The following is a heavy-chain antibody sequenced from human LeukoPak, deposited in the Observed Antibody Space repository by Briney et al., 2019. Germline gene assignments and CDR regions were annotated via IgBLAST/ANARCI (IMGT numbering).Heavy chain of an antibody. D-gene: IGHD1-26*01. CDR3: ARQLVGATTWFDP. V-gene: IGHV4-4*07. Sequence: SETLSLTCTVSSGSISSYYWSWIRQPAGKGLEWIGHIDMSGSTNYNPSLKSRVTMSVDTSKNQFSLKLSSVTAADTAVYYCARQLVGATTWFDPWGQGTLVTVSS. CDR2: IDMSGST. CDR1: SGSISSYY. J-gene: IGHJ5*02.